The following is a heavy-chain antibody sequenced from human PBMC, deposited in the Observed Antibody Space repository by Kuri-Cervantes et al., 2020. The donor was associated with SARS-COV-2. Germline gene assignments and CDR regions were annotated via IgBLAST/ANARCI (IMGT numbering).Heavy chain of an antibody. CDR3: AREKVRGERPSYYYYGMDV. CDR2: IYHSGST. D-gene: IGHD3-10*01. J-gene: IGHJ6*02. Sequence: GSLRLSCAVSGYSISSGYYWGWIRQPPGKGLEWIGSIYHSGSTYYNPSLKSRVTISVDTSKNQISLRLSSVTAADTAVYYCAREKVRGERPSYYYYGMDVWGQGTTVTVSS. V-gene: IGHV4-38-2*02. CDR1: GYSISSGYY.